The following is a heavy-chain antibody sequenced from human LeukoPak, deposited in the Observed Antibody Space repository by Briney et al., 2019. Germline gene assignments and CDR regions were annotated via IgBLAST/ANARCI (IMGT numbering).Heavy chain of an antibody. J-gene: IGHJ4*02. Sequence: SETLSLTCTVSGYSISSGYYWGWIRQPPGKGLEWIGSIYYSGSTYYNPSLKSRVTISVDTSKNQFSLKLSSVTAADTAVYYCARGGWLQLSPFDYWGQGTLVTVSS. V-gene: IGHV4-38-2*02. CDR1: GYSISSGYY. CDR3: ARGGWLQLSPFDY. D-gene: IGHD5-24*01. CDR2: IYYSGST.